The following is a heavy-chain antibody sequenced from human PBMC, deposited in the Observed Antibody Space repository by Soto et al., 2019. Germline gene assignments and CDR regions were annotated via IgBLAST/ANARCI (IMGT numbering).Heavy chain of an antibody. V-gene: IGHV4-34*01. D-gene: IGHD6-19*01. CDR1: GGSFSGYY. CDR3: ARVNVRSSDN. J-gene: IGHJ4*02. CDR2: INHSGST. Sequence: PSETLSLTCAVYGGSFSGYYWSWIRQPPGKGLEWIGGINHSGSTNYNPSLKSRVTISVDTSKNQFSLKLSSVTAADTAVYYCARVNVRSSDNWGQGTLVTVSS.